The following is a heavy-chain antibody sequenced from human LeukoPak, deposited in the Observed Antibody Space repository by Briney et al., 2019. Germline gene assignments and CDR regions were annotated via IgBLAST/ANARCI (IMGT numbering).Heavy chain of an antibody. D-gene: IGHD6-13*01. CDR1: GFTFSSYA. CDR2: ISGSGGST. CDR3: AKALYSSSWGGYFDY. J-gene: IGHJ4*02. Sequence: GGSLRLSCAASGFTFSSYAMSWVRQAPGKGLEWVSAISGSGGSTYYADSVKGRFTISRDNSKNTLYLQMNSLRAEDTAVYYCAKALYSSSWGGYFDYWGQGTLVTVSS. V-gene: IGHV3-23*01.